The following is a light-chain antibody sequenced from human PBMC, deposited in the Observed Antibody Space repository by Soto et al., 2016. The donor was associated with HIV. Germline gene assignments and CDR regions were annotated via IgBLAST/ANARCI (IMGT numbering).Light chain of an antibody. CDR3: MQGIQLRT. CDR1: QSLLYRNGNTF. CDR2: LGS. V-gene: IGKV2-28*01. Sequence: DIVMTQSPLSLAVTPGEPASISCRSSQSLLYRNGNTFLDWYVQKPGRSPRLLIYLGSYRASGVPDRFSGSGSGTDFTLKISRVEAEDAGVYYCMQGIQLRTFGQGTKVEIK. J-gene: IGKJ1*01.